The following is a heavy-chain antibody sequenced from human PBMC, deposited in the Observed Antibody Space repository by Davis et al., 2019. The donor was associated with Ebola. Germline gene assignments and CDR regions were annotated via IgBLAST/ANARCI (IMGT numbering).Heavy chain of an antibody. Sequence: PGGSLRLSCAASGFSLSDYGMHWVRQAPGKGLEWVSYISSSTSTIHYADSVKGRVTASRDNAQNSLYLQMDSLRDGDTAVYYCARERIFCSGGFCSRPFDYWGQGTLVTVSS. V-gene: IGHV3-48*02. J-gene: IGHJ4*02. CDR3: ARERIFCSGGFCSRPFDY. CDR2: ISSSTSTI. CDR1: GFSLSDYG. D-gene: IGHD2-15*01.